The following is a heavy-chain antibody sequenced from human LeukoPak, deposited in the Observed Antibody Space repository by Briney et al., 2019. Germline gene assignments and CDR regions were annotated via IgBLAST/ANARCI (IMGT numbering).Heavy chain of an antibody. Sequence: GGSLRLSCAASGFTFSSYAMSWVRQAPGKGREWLSMISDSGGTKKYADSVKGRFTISRDNSKNTLYPQINSLRAEDTAVYYCAKLKQVGAGYYFDYWGQGTLVTVSS. D-gene: IGHD1-26*01. V-gene: IGHV3-23*01. CDR1: GFTFSSYA. J-gene: IGHJ4*02. CDR2: ISDSGGTK. CDR3: AKLKQVGAGYYFDY.